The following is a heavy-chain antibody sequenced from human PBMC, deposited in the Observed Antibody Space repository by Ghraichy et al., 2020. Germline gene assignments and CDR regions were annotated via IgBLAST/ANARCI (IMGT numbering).Heavy chain of an antibody. J-gene: IGHJ4*02. D-gene: IGHD2-2*02. CDR1: GYTFTSYG. CDR2: ISAYNGNT. V-gene: IGHV1-18*04. Sequence: ASVKVSCKASGYTFTSYGISWVRQAPGQGLEWMGWISAYNGNTNYAQKLQGRVTMTTDTSTSTSYMELRSLRSDDTAVYYCARDRCSSTSCYNYFDYWGQGTLVTVSS. CDR3: ARDRCSSTSCYNYFDY.